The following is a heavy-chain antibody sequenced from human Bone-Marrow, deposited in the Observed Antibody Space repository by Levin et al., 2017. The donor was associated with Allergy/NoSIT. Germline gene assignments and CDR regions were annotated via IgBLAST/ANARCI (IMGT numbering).Heavy chain of an antibody. Sequence: LSLTCAASGFTFRNFAMHWVRQAPGKGLEWVAAIPHDAANTYYTDSVRGRFTISRDNSKNTLFVEMNSLRVEDTAVYYCARGPGLAVGKGYFDSWGQGTLVNVPS. CDR2: IPHDAANT. J-gene: IGHJ5*01. CDR3: ARGPGLAVGKGYFDS. CDR1: GFTFRNFA. D-gene: IGHD6-19*01. V-gene: IGHV3-30-3*01.